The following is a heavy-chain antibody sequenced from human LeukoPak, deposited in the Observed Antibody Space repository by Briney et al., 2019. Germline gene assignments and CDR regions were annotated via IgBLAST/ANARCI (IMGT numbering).Heavy chain of an antibody. D-gene: IGHD3-22*01. J-gene: IGHJ4*02. Sequence: PSETLSLTCAVYGGSFSGYYWSWIRQPPGKGLEWIGEINHSGISNYTPSLKSRVTISVDTSKNFLSLELSSVTAADTALYFCARGRFSYDSRGYYYAVQYPPIFDKWGQGILVTVPS. CDR3: ARGRFSYDSRGYYYAVQYPPIFDK. CDR2: INHSGIS. CDR1: GGSFSGYY. V-gene: IGHV4-34*01.